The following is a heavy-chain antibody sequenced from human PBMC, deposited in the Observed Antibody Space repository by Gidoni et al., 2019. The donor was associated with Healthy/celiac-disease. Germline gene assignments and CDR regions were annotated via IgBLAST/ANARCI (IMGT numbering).Heavy chain of an antibody. J-gene: IGHJ4*02. CDR1: GFTFSSYD. V-gene: IGHV3-13*01. CDR2: ICTAVDT. D-gene: IGHD3-22*01. Sequence: EVQLVEAGGGLVQPGGSMRRDCAASGFTFSSYDMHWVRQATGKGLEWVSAICTAVDTSYPGSVKGRFTISRENAKNSLYLQMNSLRAEDTAVYYCFSGSLGYWGQGTLVTVSS. CDR3: FSGSLGY.